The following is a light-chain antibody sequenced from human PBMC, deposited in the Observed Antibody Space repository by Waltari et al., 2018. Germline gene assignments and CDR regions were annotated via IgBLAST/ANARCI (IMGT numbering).Light chain of an antibody. J-gene: IGLJ3*02. Sequence: QSVLTQPPSVSAAPGQRVTIPCSGGSSNIGNNDVSWYQQFPGTAPKLLITDNNKRPFGIPDRFSGSKSGTSATLGITGLQTGDEADYYCATWDSRLSVVVFGGGTK. CDR3: ATWDSRLSVVV. V-gene: IGLV1-51*01. CDR2: DNN. CDR1: SSNIGNND.